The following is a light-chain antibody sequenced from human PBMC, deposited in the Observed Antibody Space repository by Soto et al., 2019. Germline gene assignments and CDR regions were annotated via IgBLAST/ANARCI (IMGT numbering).Light chain of an antibody. CDR1: KSITTN. CDR2: GAS. V-gene: IGKV1-39*01. CDR3: HQSHSLPRN. Sequence: DVQMTQSPSSLSASVGDRVTITCRASKSITTNLNWYQQKPGTAPKLFIYGASSLQSGVPLRFSGSGFGTDFTRNIRSLHPEDVATYSFHQSHSLPRNIGGGPKLDIK. J-gene: IGKJ4*01.